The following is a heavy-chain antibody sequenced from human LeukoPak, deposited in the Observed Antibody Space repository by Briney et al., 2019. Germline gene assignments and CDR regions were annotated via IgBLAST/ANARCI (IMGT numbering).Heavy chain of an antibody. V-gene: IGHV4-59*12. J-gene: IGHJ4*02. Sequence: SETLSLTCSVSGDSISPYYWSWIRQSPEKGLEWIGYILYSGSTNYNPSLKSRVTISVDTSKNQFSLKLSSVTAADTAVYYCARDRLLWFGELDFWGQGTLVIVSS. CDR3: ARDRLLWFGELDF. D-gene: IGHD3-10*01. CDR1: GDSISPYY. CDR2: ILYSGST.